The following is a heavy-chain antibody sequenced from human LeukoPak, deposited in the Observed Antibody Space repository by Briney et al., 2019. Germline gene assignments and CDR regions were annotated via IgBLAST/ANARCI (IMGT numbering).Heavy chain of an antibody. V-gene: IGHV1-46*01. CDR3: ARDRGLLYGSSGCLDS. CDR1: GYTFTSYY. CDR2: NNPSSGTT. Sequence: GASVTVSCKASGYTFTSYYMHWVRQAPGQGLELMGINNPSSGTTSYAQKFQGRVTMTRDTSTSTVYMELSSLTSEDTAVYYCARDRGLLYGSSGCLDSWGQGTLVTVSS. D-gene: IGHD6-19*01. J-gene: IGHJ4*02.